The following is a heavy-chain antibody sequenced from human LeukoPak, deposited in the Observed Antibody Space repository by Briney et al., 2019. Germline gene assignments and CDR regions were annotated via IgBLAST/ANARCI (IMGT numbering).Heavy chain of an antibody. D-gene: IGHD2-15*01. J-gene: IGHJ4*02. V-gene: IGHV1-46*01. Sequence: ASVKVSCKASGYTFTSYYMHWVRQAPGQGLEWMGIINPSGGSTSYAQKFQGRVTMTRDTSTSTVYMELSSLRSEDTAAYYCARVARHCSGGSCYSYRGYSYGTLDYWGQGTLVTVSS. CDR2: INPSGGST. CDR3: ARVARHCSGGSCYSYRGYSYGTLDY. CDR1: GYTFTSYY.